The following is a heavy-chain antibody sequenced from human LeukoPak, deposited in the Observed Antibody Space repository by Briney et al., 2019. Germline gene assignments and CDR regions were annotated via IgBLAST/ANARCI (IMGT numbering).Heavy chain of an antibody. CDR2: TYYRSKWYN. CDR3: ARDGRIAAAGTGWFDP. Sequence: SQTLSLTCAISGDSVSSNSDAWHWIRQSPSRGLEWLGRTYYRSKWYNDYAVSVKSRITIHPDTSKNQFALQLNSVTPEDTAVYYCARDGRIAAAGTGWFDPWGQGTLVTVSS. D-gene: IGHD6-13*01. V-gene: IGHV6-1*01. J-gene: IGHJ5*02. CDR1: GDSVSSNSDA.